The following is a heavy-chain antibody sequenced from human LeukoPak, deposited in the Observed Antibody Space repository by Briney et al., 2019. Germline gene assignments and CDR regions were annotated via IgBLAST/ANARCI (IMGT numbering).Heavy chain of an antibody. D-gene: IGHD3-10*01. CDR3: AKDGGYGSGSYYPDY. CDR1: GFIFSNYE. J-gene: IGHJ4*02. Sequence: GGSLRLSCAASGFIFSNYEMVWVRQAPGKGLEWVSSISGGAGGAAYADSVKGRFTMSRDNSKNTLYLQMNSLRAEDTAVYYCAKDGGYGSGSYYPDYWGQGTLVTVSS. CDR2: ISGGAGGA. V-gene: IGHV3-23*01.